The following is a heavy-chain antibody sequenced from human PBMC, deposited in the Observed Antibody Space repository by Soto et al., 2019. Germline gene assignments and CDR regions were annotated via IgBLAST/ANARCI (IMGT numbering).Heavy chain of an antibody. CDR1: GTSISSTYW. CDR3: ATVPPRIVVVLAEFPT. CDR2: IYHTGIT. V-gene: IGHV4-4*02. J-gene: IGHJ4*02. Sequence: SETLSLTCVVSGTSISSTYWWAWVRQSPGKGLEWIGEIYHTGITKYNPSLKSRVSMSIDKSNNQFSLKLTSVTAADTAIYYCATVPPRIVVVLAEFPTWGQGTLVTVSS. D-gene: IGHD2-21*01.